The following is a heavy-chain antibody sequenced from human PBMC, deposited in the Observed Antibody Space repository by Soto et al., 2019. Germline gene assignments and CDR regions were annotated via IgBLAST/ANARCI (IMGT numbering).Heavy chain of an antibody. CDR3: ASRDPGTSVDY. Sequence: SDTLSLTGAVSGGSFTSNNCWTWVRQPPGQGLAWIGEIYRTVSTKYNPSLKSRVNISLEKSEKQFSLKVTSLTDADTAVYYCASRDPGTSVDYFGQLNLVTICS. CDR1: GGSFTSNNC. V-gene: IGHV4-4*02. CDR2: IYRTVST. D-gene: IGHD1-7*01. J-gene: IGHJ4*02.